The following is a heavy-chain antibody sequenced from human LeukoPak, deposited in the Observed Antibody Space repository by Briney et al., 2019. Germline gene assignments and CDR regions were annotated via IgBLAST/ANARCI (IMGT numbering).Heavy chain of an antibody. J-gene: IGHJ6*02. D-gene: IGHD5-18*01. CDR3: ARDFRPQYSRFSYGMDV. Sequence: PGGSLRLSCAASGFTFSSYGMHWVRQAPGKGLEWVAVIWYDGSNKYYADSVKGRFTISRDNSKNTLYLQMNSLRAEDTAVYYCARDFRPQYSRFSYGMDVWGQGTTVTVSS. CDR1: GFTFSSYG. CDR2: IWYDGSNK. V-gene: IGHV3-33*01.